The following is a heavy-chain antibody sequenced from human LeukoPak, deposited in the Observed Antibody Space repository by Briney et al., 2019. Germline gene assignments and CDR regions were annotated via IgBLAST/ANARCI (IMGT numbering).Heavy chain of an antibody. Sequence: PSETLSLTCTVSGGPISSYYWSWIRQPPGKGLEWIGYIYYSGSTNYNPSLKSRVTISVDTSKNQFSLKLSSVTAADTTVYYCARSSDYDTIDYWGQGTLVTVSS. D-gene: IGHD5-12*01. CDR2: IYYSGST. J-gene: IGHJ4*02. V-gene: IGHV4-59*01. CDR1: GGPISSYY. CDR3: ARSSDYDTIDY.